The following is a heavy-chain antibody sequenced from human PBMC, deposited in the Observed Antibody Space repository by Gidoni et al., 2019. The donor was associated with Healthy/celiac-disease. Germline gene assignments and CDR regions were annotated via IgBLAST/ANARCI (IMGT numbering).Heavy chain of an antibody. CDR2: IYPDVSAT. D-gene: IGHD3-22*01. CDR1: GYSFTSHW. Sequence: EVQLVQAGAEVRKTGESLKSSCTGSGYSFTSHWSGWVRQMPGKVLEWRGSIYPDVSATRYSPSFQGQVTISADKSISTAYLQWSSLKASDTAMYYCARQGDDSIGYYYGTCFDYWGQGTLVTVSS. CDR3: ARQGDDSIGYYYGTCFDY. V-gene: IGHV5-51*01. J-gene: IGHJ4*02.